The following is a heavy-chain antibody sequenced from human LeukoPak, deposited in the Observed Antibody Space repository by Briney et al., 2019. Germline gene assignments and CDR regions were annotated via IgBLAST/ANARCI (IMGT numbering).Heavy chain of an antibody. CDR1: GFTFSAHY. J-gene: IGHJ4*02. CDR3: ARDPDTSSKVDF. CDR2: IDSSGKPL. V-gene: IGHV3-11*01. Sequence: GGSLRLSCAASGFTFSAHYMSWLRQTPGKGLQWVSYIDSSGKPLYYADSVKGRFTISRDNAKNSLFLQMDSLRVEDTAVYFCARDPDTSSKVDFWGQGTLVTVSS. D-gene: IGHD5-18*01.